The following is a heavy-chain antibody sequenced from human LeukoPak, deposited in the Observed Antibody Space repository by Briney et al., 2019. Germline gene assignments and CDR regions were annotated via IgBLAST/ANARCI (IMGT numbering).Heavy chain of an antibody. D-gene: IGHD3-3*01. CDR3: ARSPYYDFWSGPGLLDY. V-gene: IGHV4-34*01. CDR2: INHSGST. Sequence: SETLSLTCAVYGGSFSGYYWSWIRQPPGKGLEWIGEINHSGSTNYNPSLKSRVTMSVDTSKNQFSLKLSSVTAADTAVYYCARSPYYDFWSGPGLLDYWGQGTLVTVSS. J-gene: IGHJ4*02. CDR1: GGSFSGYY.